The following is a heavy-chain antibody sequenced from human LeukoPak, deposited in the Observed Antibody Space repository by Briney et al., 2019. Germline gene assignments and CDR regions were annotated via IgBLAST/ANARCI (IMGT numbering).Heavy chain of an antibody. J-gene: IGHJ4*02. CDR2: IYTSGST. Sequence: SETLSLTCTVSGGSISSGSYYWSWIRQPAGKGLGWIGRIYTSGSTNYNPSLKSRVTISVDTSKNQFSLKLSSVTAADTAVYYCARHCSGGSCPLGFDYWGQGTLVTVSS. CDR3: ARHCSGGSCPLGFDY. V-gene: IGHV4-61*02. D-gene: IGHD2-15*01. CDR1: GGSISSGSYY.